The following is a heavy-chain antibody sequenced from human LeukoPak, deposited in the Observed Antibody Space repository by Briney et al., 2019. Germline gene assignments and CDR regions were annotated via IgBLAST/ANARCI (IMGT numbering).Heavy chain of an antibody. CDR3: AKGTDSSGYSPYGMDV. D-gene: IGHD3-22*01. CDR2: ISWNSGSI. Sequence: GRSLRLSCAASGFTFDDYAMHWVRQAPGKGLEWVSGISWNSGSIGYADSVKGRFTISRDNAKNSLYLQMNSLRAEDTALYYCAKGTDSSGYSPYGMDVWGQGTTVTGSS. J-gene: IGHJ6*02. CDR1: GFTFDDYA. V-gene: IGHV3-9*01.